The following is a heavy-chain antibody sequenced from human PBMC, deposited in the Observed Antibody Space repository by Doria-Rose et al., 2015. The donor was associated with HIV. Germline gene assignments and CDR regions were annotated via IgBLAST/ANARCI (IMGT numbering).Heavy chain of an antibody. D-gene: IGHD6-13*01. V-gene: IGHV2-26*01. J-gene: IGHJ4*02. CDR3: ARIKSSRWYHKYYFDF. CDR2: IFSDDDR. CDR1: GVSLSSPGMG. Sequence: QITLKESGPVLVKPTETLTLTRTVSGVSLSSPGMGVSWIRQPPGKALEWLANIFSDDDRSYRTSLKIRLTISRGTSKSQVVLTMTDMDPVDTAAYYCARIKSSRWYHKYYFDFWGQGTLVIGSA.